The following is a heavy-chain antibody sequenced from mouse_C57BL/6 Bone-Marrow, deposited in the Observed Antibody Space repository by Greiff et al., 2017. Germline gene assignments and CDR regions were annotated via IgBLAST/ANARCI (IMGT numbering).Heavy chain of an antibody. CDR2: IWSGGST. V-gene: IGHV2-4*01. CDR1: GFSLTSYG. Sequence: QVQLQQSGPGLVQPSQSLSITCTVSGFSLTSYGVHWVRQPPGKGLEWLGVIWSGGSTDYNAAFISRLSISKDNSKSQVFFKMNSLQADDTAIYYCAKKGITTAGGYFDVWGTGTTVTVSS. CDR3: AKKGITTAGGYFDV. D-gene: IGHD1-2*01. J-gene: IGHJ1*03.